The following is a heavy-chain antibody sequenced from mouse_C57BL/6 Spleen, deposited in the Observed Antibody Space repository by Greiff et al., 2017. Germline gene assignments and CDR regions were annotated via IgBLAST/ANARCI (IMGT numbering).Heavy chain of an antibody. J-gene: IGHJ4*01. CDR1: GYAFTNYL. Sequence: VKLMESGAELVRPGTSVKVSCKASGYAFTNYLIEWVKQRPGQGLEWIGVINPGSGGTNYNEKFKGKATLTADKSSSTAYMQLSSLTSEDSAVYFCARGGRGYAMDYWGQGTSVTVSS. D-gene: IGHD3-3*01. V-gene: IGHV1-54*01. CDR3: ARGGRGYAMDY. CDR2: INPGSGGT.